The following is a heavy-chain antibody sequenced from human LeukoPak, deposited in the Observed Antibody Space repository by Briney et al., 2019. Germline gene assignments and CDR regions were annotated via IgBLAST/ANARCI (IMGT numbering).Heavy chain of an antibody. CDR2: IYYSGST. CDR3: AKGTAVAGT. CDR1: GDSISSYY. D-gene: IGHD6-19*01. V-gene: IGHV4-59*01. J-gene: IGHJ5*02. Sequence: SETLSLTCTVSGDSISSYYWSWIRQPPGKGLEWVGYIYYSGSTNYNHSLKRRVNISIHTSNNQFSLKRSSLTAADTAVYYCAKGTAVAGTWGQGTLVTVSS.